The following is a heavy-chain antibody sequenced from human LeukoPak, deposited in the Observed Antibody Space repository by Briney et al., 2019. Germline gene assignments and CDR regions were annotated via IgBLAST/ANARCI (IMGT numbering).Heavy chain of an antibody. Sequence: GGSLRLSCAASGFMFSTYWMSWVRQAPGKGLEWVANIQQDGSDKYYVDSVKGRFTISRDNAKNSLYLQMNSLRAEDTAVYYCARDLYRIVVVPHYFDYWGQGTLVTVSS. CDR1: GFMFSTYW. CDR3: ARDLYRIVVVPHYFDY. CDR2: IQQDGSDK. V-gene: IGHV3-7*01. D-gene: IGHD3-22*01. J-gene: IGHJ4*02.